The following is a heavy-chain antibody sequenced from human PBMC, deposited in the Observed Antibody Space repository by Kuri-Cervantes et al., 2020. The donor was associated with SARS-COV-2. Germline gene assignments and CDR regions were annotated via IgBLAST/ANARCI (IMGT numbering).Heavy chain of an antibody. CDR3: LRVFSSGSLIDY. CDR1: GFTFSNYV. J-gene: IGHJ4*02. V-gene: IGHV3-33*08. D-gene: IGHD1-26*01. Sequence: GESLKISCVASGFTFSNYVIHWVRQAPGKGLEWVAVIWYDGENEYYAGSVKGRFTISRDNSKNTVSLHMNSLRAEDTAMYYCLRVFSSGSLIDYWGQGTLVTVSS. CDR2: IWYDGENE.